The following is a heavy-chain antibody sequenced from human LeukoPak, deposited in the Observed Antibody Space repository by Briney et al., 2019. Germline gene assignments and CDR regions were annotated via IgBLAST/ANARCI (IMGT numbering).Heavy chain of an antibody. J-gene: IGHJ3*02. V-gene: IGHV5-51*01. D-gene: IGHD3-3*01. CDR1: GYSFTSYW. CDR2: IYPGDSDT. CDR3: ARLLDYDFWSGYYYSAFGI. Sequence: GESLKISCKGSGYSFTSYWIGWVRQMPGKGLEWMGIIYPGDSDTRYSPSFQGQVTISADKSISTAYLQWSSLKASDTAMYYCARLLDYDFWSGYYYSAFGIWGQGTMVTVSS.